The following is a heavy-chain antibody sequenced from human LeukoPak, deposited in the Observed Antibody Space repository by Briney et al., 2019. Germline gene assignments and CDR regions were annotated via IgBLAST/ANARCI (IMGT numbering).Heavy chain of an antibody. J-gene: IGHJ6*02. V-gene: IGHV4-34*01. Sequence: PSETLSLTCAVYGGSFSGYYWSWIRQPPGKGLEWIGEINHSGSTNYNPSLKSRVTMSVDTSKNQFSLKLSSVTAADTAVYYCARGELRFLNYYYYGMDVWGQGTTVTVSS. CDR2: INHSGST. CDR1: GGSFSGYY. D-gene: IGHD3-3*01. CDR3: ARGELRFLNYYYYGMDV.